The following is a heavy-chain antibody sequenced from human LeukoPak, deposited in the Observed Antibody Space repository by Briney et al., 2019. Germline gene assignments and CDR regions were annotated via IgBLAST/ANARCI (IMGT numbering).Heavy chain of an antibody. V-gene: IGHV3-49*03. Sequence: GGSLRLSCTTSGFIFGDYAMSWFRQAPGKGLEWVGFIRSKTYGGAIEYAASVKGRFTISRDDSKSIAYLQINSLKTEDTAVYYCARGSEMATIFSFDYWGQGTLVTVSS. CDR1: GFIFGDYA. J-gene: IGHJ4*02. CDR2: IRSKTYGGAI. D-gene: IGHD5-24*01. CDR3: ARGSEMATIFSFDY.